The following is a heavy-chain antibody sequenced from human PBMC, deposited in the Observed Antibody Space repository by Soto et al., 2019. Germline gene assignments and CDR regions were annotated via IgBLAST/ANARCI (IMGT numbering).Heavy chain of an antibody. CDR2: ISPSGVNK. Sequence: EVQLLESGGGLVQPGGSLRLSCAASGFTFSGYAMNWVRQAPRKGLEWVSTISPSGVNKDYADSVKGWFTISRDNSKNTFYLQMNSLTVEDTAIYYCTRGSSGTYWGQGTLVTVSS. CDR3: TRGSSGTY. J-gene: IGHJ4*02. CDR1: GFTFSGYA. V-gene: IGHV3-23*01. D-gene: IGHD1-26*01.